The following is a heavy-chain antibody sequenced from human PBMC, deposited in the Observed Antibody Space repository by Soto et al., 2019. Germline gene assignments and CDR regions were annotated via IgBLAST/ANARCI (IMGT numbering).Heavy chain of an antibody. J-gene: IGHJ1*01. CDR3: AHGKYCSSTSCYEAEYFQH. Sequence: QVTLKESGPVLVKPTETLTLTCTVSGFSLSNARMGVSWIRQPPGKALEWLAHIFSNDEKSYSTSLKSRLTIPKDTSKSQVVLTMTNMDPVDTATYYCAHGKYCSSTSCYEAEYFQHWGQGTLVTVSS. D-gene: IGHD2-2*01. V-gene: IGHV2-26*01. CDR2: IFSNDEK. CDR1: GFSLSNARMG.